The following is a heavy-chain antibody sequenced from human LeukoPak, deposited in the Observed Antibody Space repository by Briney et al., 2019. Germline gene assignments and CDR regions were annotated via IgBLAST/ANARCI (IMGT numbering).Heavy chain of an antibody. D-gene: IGHD5-24*01. Sequence: GGSLRLSCAASGFTFSDYTMNWVRQAPGKGLEWVSSINTGSSYMFYADSVKGRFTISRDNAKNSLYLQMNSLRAEDTAVYYCAILVVATINYYYGMDVWGQGTTVTVSS. V-gene: IGHV3-21*01. CDR2: INTGSSYM. CDR3: AILVVATINYYYGMDV. CDR1: GFTFSDYT. J-gene: IGHJ6*02.